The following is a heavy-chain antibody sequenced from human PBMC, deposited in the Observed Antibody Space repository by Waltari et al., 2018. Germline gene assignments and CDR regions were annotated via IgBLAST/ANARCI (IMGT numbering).Heavy chain of an antibody. D-gene: IGHD6-19*01. CDR1: GYTFTSYD. Sequence: QVQLVQSGAEVKKPGASVKVSCQASGYTFTSYDINWVRQATGQGLEWMGWMNPNSGNTGYAQKFQGRVTMTRNTSISTAYMELSSLRSEDTAVYYCARGLAVADPYYFDYWGQGTLVTVSS. CDR3: ARGLAVADPYYFDY. J-gene: IGHJ4*02. CDR2: MNPNSGNT. V-gene: IGHV1-8*01.